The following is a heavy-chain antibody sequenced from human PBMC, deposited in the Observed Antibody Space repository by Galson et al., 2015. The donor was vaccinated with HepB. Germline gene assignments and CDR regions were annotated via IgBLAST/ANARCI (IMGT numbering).Heavy chain of an antibody. CDR1: GFTFSSYA. D-gene: IGHD3-22*01. V-gene: IGHV3-23*01. CDR3: AKDIGVTMIVYYFDY. Sequence: LRLSCAASGFTFSSYAMSWVRQAPGKGLEWVSAISGSGGSTYYADSVKGRFTISRDNSKNTLYLQMNSLRAEDTAVYYCAKDIGVTMIVYYFDYWGQGTLVTVSS. CDR2: ISGSGGST. J-gene: IGHJ4*02.